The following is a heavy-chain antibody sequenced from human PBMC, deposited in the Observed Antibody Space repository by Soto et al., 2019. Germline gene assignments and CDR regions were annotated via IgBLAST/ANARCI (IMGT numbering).Heavy chain of an antibody. Sequence: GASVKVSCKASGGTFSSYAISWVRQAPGQGLEWMGGIIPIFGTANYAQKFQGRVTITADESTSTAYMELSSLRSKDTAVYYCAGTVVAAIYYYGMDVWGQGTTVTVSS. CDR2: IIPIFGTA. V-gene: IGHV1-69*13. CDR3: AGTVVAAIYYYGMDV. D-gene: IGHD2-15*01. CDR1: GGTFSSYA. J-gene: IGHJ6*02.